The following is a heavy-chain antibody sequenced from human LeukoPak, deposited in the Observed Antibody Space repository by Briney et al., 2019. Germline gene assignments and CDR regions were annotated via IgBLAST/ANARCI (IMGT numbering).Heavy chain of an antibody. CDR3: ASLYYYDSGGYLKNWFDP. Sequence: PSETLSLTCTVSGGSISSDDYYWSWIRQHPGKGLEWIGHIYYSGTTYYNPSPKSRLTISLDTSKNQFSLKLSFVTAADTAVYYCASLYYYDSGGYLKNWFDPWGQGTLVTVSS. J-gene: IGHJ5*02. D-gene: IGHD3-22*01. CDR1: GGSISSDDYY. CDR2: IYYSGTT. V-gene: IGHV4-31*03.